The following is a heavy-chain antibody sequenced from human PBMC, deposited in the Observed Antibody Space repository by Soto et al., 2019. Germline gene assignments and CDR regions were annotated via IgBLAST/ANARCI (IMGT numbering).Heavy chain of an antibody. CDR3: ATRIPTSGTTFGF. CDR2: ISGSGDDT. J-gene: IGHJ4*02. V-gene: IGHV3-23*01. CDR1: GFTFSNFA. D-gene: IGHD1-1*01. Sequence: QLLESGGGFVQPGGSLRLSCVAAGFTFSNFAMAWVRQAPGEGLEWVSAISGSGDDTFYADSMKGRFTISRDNSKDTLYLQINSVRAEDTAVYYCATRIPTSGTTFGFWGQGTLVTVSS.